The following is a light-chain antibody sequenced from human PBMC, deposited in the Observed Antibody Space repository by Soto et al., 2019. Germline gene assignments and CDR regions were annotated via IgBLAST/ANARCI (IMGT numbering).Light chain of an antibody. CDR2: AAS. V-gene: IGKV1-39*01. CDR1: QSISSY. J-gene: IGKJ1*01. CDR3: QQSYSTPRT. Sequence: DIQMTQSPSSLSASVGDRVTITCRASQSISSYLNWYQQKPGKAPKLLIYAASSLQSGVPSRFIGSCSGTDFTLTISSLQPEDFATYYCQQSYSTPRTFGQGTKVEIK.